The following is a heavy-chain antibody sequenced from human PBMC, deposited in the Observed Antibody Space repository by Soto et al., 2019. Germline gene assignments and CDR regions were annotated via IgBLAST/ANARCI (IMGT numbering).Heavy chain of an antibody. J-gene: IGHJ6*02. Sequence: QVQPVQSGAEVKKPGSSVKVSCKASGGTFSTSAISWVRQAPGQGLEWVGGIMPVFPTPDYAQNFQGRVTITADESTTTVYLEMTSLRADDTAVYYCARDKDRLQLGGNYYYILDVWGQGTAITVSS. CDR2: IMPVFPTP. CDR1: GGTFSTSA. V-gene: IGHV1-69*12. CDR3: ARDKDRLQLGGNYYYILDV. D-gene: IGHD1-1*01.